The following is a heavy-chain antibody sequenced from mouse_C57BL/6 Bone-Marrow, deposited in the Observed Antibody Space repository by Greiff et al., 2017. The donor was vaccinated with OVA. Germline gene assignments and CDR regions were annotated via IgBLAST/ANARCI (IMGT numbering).Heavy chain of an antibody. J-gene: IGHJ1*03. V-gene: IGHV1-72*01. Sequence: VQLQQPGAELVKPGASVKLSCKASGYTFTSYWMHWVKQRPGRGLEWIGRIDPNSGGTKYNEKFKSKATLTVDKPSSTAYMQLSSLTSEDSAVYYGARHHSATVVADRYCDVWGTGTTVTVSS. CDR3: ARHHSATVVADRYCDV. CDR1: GYTFTSYW. CDR2: IDPNSGGT. D-gene: IGHD1-1*01.